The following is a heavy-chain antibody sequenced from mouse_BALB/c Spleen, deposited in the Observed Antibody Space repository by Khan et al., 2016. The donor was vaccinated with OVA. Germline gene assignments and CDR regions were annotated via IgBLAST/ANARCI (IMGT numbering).Heavy chain of an antibody. CDR1: GYTFTDYV. J-gene: IGHJ1*03. Sequence: VQLQESGPELVKPGASVKMSCKASGYTFTDYVISWVKQRPGQGLEWIGEIYPGSDSGYYNEKFKGKATLTEDISSNTAHMQLSGMTSEDCAVYFGAREGVGNYGRYFDVWGTGTTVTVSS. CDR2: IYPGSDSG. CDR3: AREGVGNYGRYFDV. D-gene: IGHD1-1*01. V-gene: IGHV1-77*01.